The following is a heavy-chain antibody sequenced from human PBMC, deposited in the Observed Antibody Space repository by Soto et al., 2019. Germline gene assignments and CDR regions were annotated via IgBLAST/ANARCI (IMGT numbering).Heavy chain of an antibody. J-gene: IGHJ1*01. D-gene: IGHD2-15*01. CDR2: INPSGETT. Sequence: ASVKVSCKASGYTLSIYYMHWVRQAPGQGLEWMGTINPSGETTSHAQKFQGRVTMARDTSTNTVSMELSSLRSDDTAVYYCVRGVYCSGGRCYSVAMLWGQGSLVTVSS. CDR1: GYTLSIYY. CDR3: VRGVYCSGGRCYSVAML. V-gene: IGHV1-46*01.